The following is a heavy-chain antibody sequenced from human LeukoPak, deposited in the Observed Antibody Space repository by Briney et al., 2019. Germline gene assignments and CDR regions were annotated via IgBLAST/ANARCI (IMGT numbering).Heavy chain of an antibody. Sequence: ASVKVSCKASGYTFTSYYMHWVRQAPGQGLEWMGIINPSGGSTSYAQKFQGRVTMTRDTSTSTAYMELSSLRSEDTAVYYCARECSSTSCYRYFDYWGQGTLVTVSS. J-gene: IGHJ4*02. CDR2: INPSGGST. D-gene: IGHD2-2*01. CDR3: ARECSSTSCYRYFDY. V-gene: IGHV1-46*01. CDR1: GYTFTSYY.